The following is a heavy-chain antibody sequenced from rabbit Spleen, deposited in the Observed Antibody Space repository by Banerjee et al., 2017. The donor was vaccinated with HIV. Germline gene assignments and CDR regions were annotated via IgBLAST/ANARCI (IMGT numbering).Heavy chain of an antibody. J-gene: IGHJ4*01. D-gene: IGHD2-1*01. CDR2: IYAGVSGST. V-gene: IGHV1S40*01. CDR3: ARGSATMTMVITGYYLAL. Sequence: QSLEESGGGLVQPEGSLTLTCTASGFSFSSNYYMCWVRQAPGKGLECIACIYAGVSGSTYYASWARGRFTISKTSSTTVTLQMTSLTAADTATYFCARGSATMTMVITGYYLALWGPGTLVTVS. CDR1: GFSFSSNYY.